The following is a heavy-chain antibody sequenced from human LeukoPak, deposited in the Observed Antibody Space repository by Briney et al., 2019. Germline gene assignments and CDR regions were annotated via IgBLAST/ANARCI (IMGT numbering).Heavy chain of an antibody. CDR2: INTYNGNT. CDR1: GGTFSSYA. J-gene: IGHJ3*02. CDR3: ATPSLNDHAFDI. D-gene: IGHD1-1*01. Sequence: ASVKVSCKASGGTFSSYAISWVRQAPGQGLEWMGWINTYNGNTKNAQRFQGRVTLTTDTSTTTAYMELRSLRSDDTAVYYCATPSLNDHAFDIWGQGTMVTVSS. V-gene: IGHV1-18*01.